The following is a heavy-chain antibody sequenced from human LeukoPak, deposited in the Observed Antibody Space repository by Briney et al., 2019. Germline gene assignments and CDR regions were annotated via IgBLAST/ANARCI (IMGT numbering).Heavy chain of an antibody. CDR1: GYTFTSYD. Sequence: VSVKVSCKASGYTFTSYDINWVRQATGQGLEWMGWMNPNSGNTGYAQKFQGRVTMTRNTSISTAYMELSSLRSEDTAVYYCARGLRWRWLQSYFDYWGQGTLVTVSS. CDR3: ARGLRWRWLQSYFDY. V-gene: IGHV1-8*01. J-gene: IGHJ4*02. CDR2: MNPNSGNT. D-gene: IGHD5-24*01.